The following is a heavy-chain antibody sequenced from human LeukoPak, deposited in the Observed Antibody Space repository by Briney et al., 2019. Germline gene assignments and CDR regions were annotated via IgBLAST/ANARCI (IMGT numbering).Heavy chain of an antibody. J-gene: IGHJ6*03. V-gene: IGHV4-59*12. CDR3: ARVLSGYDWGYYYYYYMDV. D-gene: IGHD5-12*01. CDR1: GGSIRSYY. CDR2: IYDSGST. Sequence: SETLSLTCTVSGGSIRSYYWSWIRQPPGKGLEWVGYIYDSGSTSYNPSLKSRVTISVDTSKNQFSLKLSSVTAADTAVYYCARVLSGYDWGYYYYYYMDVWGKGTTVTVSS.